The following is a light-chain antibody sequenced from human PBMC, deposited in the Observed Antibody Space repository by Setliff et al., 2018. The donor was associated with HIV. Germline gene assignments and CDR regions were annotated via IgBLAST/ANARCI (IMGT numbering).Light chain of an antibody. V-gene: IGLV2-11*01. CDR3: SSYTSYNSFLI. Sequence: SVLTQPRSVSGSPGQSVTISCTGTSSDVGGYDFVSWYQLHPGMAPQLMIYDVNKRSSGVSNRFSGSKSGDTASLTISGLQAEDEADYFCSSYTSYNSFLIFGGGTKVTVL. CDR1: SSDVGGYDF. J-gene: IGLJ2*01. CDR2: DVN.